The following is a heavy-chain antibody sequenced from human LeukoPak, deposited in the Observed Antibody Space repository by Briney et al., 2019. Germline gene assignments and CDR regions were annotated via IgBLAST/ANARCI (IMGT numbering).Heavy chain of an antibody. CDR2: INQDGSEK. Sequence: PGGSLRLSCAGSGFTSSSYWMTWVRQAPGKGLEWVANINQDGSEKYYVDSMKGRFTISRDNAKNSLYLQMNSLRAEDTAVYYCAKGWIQLWPFDYWGQGTLVTVSS. CDR3: AKGWIQLWPFDY. V-gene: IGHV3-7*01. J-gene: IGHJ4*02. D-gene: IGHD5-18*01. CDR1: GFTSSSYW.